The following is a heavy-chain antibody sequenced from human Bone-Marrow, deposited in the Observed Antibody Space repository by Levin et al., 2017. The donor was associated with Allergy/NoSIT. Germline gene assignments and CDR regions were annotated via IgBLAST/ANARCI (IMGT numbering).Heavy chain of an antibody. V-gene: IGHV3-33*01. CDR1: GFTFSSYG. CDR2: IWYDGSNK. CDR3: ARIAAAVGGMDV. J-gene: IGHJ6*02. Sequence: PGGSLRLSCAASGFTFSSYGMHWVRQAPGKGLEWVAVIWYDGSNKYYADSVKGRFTISRDNSKNTLYLQMNSLRAEDTAVYYCARIAAAVGGMDVWGQGTTVTVSS. D-gene: IGHD6-13*01.